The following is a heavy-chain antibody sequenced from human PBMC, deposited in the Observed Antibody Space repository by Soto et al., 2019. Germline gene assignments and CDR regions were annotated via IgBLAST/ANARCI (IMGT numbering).Heavy chain of an antibody. D-gene: IGHD4-4*01. CDR1: GGSISSGDYY. CDR2: IYYSGST. CDR3: ARAGGSSNGLFLYYGMDV. Sequence: SETLSLTCTVSGGSISSGDYYWSWIRQPPGKGLEWIGYIYYSGSTYYNPSLKSRVTISVDTSKNQFPLKLSSVTAADTAVYYCARAGGSSNGLFLYYGMDVWGQGTTVTVSS. V-gene: IGHV4-30-4*01. J-gene: IGHJ6*02.